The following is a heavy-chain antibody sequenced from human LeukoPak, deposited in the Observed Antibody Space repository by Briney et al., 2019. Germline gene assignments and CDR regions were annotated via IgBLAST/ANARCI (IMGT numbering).Heavy chain of an antibody. V-gene: IGHV3-21*01. D-gene: IGHD4-17*01. J-gene: IGHJ4*02. CDR1: GFTFSSYS. CDR2: ISSSSSYI. CDR3: ARGGVGDYGDYGSPFDY. Sequence: GGSLRLSCAASGFTFSSYSMNWVRQAPGKGLEWVSSISSSSSYIYYADSVKGRFTISRDNAKNSLYLQMNSLRAEDTAVYYCARGGVGDYGDYGSPFDYWGQGTLVTVSS.